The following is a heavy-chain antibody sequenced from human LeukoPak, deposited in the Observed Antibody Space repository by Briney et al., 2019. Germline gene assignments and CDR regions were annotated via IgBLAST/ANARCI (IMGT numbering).Heavy chain of an antibody. J-gene: IGHJ5*02. CDR1: GYTFMSYG. V-gene: IGHV1-18*01. Sequence: GASVKVSCKASGYTFMSYGITWVRQAPGQGLEWMGWINAYNGNTNYAQKLQGRVTMTTDTSTSTAYMELRSLRSDDTAVYYCARAPSERDDYGDYIVDPWGQGTLVTVSS. CDR3: ARAPSERDDYGDYIVDP. CDR2: INAYNGNT. D-gene: IGHD4-17*01.